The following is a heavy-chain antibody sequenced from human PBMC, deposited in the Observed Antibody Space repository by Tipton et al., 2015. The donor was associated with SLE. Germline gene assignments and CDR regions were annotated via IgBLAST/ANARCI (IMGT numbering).Heavy chain of an antibody. CDR3: AKEIGSIGTPCFDS. D-gene: IGHD6-13*01. CDR2: ISGGGET. Sequence: SLRLSCAASGFSFSTYAMSWVRLAPGKGPEWVSGISGGGETFYADSVKGRFTILRDTSKNTFYLQMNSLRAEDTALYYCAKEIGSIGTPCFDSWGQGTLVTVSS. J-gene: IGHJ4*02. CDR1: GFSFSTYA. V-gene: IGHV3-23*01.